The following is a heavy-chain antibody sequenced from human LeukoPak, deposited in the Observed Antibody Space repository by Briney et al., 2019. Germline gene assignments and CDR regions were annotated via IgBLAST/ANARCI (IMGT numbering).Heavy chain of an antibody. CDR3: ARGYYYYGSGSCFDY. CDR2: INSDGSST. Sequence: GGSLRLSCAASGFTFSSYWMHWVRQAPGKGLVWVSRINSDGSSTSYADSVKGRFTISRDNAKNTLYLQMNSLRAEDTAVYYCARGYYYYGSGSCFDYWGQGTLVTVSS. D-gene: IGHD3-10*01. V-gene: IGHV3-74*01. CDR1: GFTFSSYW. J-gene: IGHJ4*02.